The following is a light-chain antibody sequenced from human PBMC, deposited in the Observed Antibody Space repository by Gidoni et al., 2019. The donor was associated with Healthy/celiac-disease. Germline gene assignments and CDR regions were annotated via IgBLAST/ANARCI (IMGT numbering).Light chain of an antibody. CDR3: HHYSNLWT. CDR2: KAS. CDR1: QSIGDW. J-gene: IGKJ1*01. Sequence: DIQMTPSPSTLSASIGDRVTVTCRASQSIGDWLAWYQQKPGEAPKLLIYKASRLESGVPSRFSGSGSGTEFTLTINSLQPDDFATYYCHHYSNLWTFGQGSKVDIK. V-gene: IGKV1-5*03.